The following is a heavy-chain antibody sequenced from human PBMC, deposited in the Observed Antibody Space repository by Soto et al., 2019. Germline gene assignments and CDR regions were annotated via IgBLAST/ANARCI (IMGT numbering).Heavy chain of an antibody. D-gene: IGHD3-3*01. CDR1: GDTFSNQA. V-gene: IGHV1-69*06. CDR2: IIPLFDSA. J-gene: IGHJ4*02. CDR3: AASTFQSGVSGYFHPDH. Sequence: QVHLVQSGPEVKQPGSSVKVSCKTSGDTFSNQAISWVRQAPGQGLEWMGGIIPLFDSASYAQRSHDRVTITADKFTNTVYMELRSLTSEDTAVYYCAASTFQSGVSGYFHPDHWGQGTLVTVSS.